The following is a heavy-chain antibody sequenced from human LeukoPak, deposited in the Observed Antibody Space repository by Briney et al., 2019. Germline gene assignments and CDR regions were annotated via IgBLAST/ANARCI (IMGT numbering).Heavy chain of an antibody. V-gene: IGHV3-33*06. D-gene: IGHD3-3*01. CDR3: AKGPPYYDFWSGYTMDV. CDR1: GFTFSSYG. J-gene: IGHJ6*03. CDR2: IWYDGSNK. Sequence: PGGSLRLSCAASGFTFSSYGMHWVRQAPGKGLEWVAVIWYDGSNKYYADSVKGRFTISRDNSKNTLYLQMNSLRAEDTAVHYCAKGPPYYDFWSGYTMDVWGKGTTVTVSS.